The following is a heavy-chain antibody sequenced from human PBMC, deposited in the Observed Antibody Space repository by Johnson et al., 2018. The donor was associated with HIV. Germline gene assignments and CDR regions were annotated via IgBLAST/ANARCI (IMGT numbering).Heavy chain of an antibody. CDR3: ASSATTVVMEGFAFDI. V-gene: IGHV3-23*04. J-gene: IGHJ3*02. D-gene: IGHD4-23*01. CDR2: ISGSGGST. CDR1: GFTFSSYA. Sequence: VQLVESGGGLVQPGGSLRLSCAASGFTFSSYAMSWVRQAPGKGLAWVSAISGSGGSTYYADSVKGRFTVSRDYSKSTLYLQMISQRAEDTAGYFCASSATTVVMEGFAFDIWGQGTMVTVSS.